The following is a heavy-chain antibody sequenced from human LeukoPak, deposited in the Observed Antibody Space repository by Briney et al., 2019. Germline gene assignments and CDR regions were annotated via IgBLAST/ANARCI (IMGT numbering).Heavy chain of an antibody. D-gene: IGHD2-15*01. CDR3: ARGQLADAY. Sequence: PGESLRLSCAASGFTFGTYWMSWIRQTPGKGLEWEAKIKQDGGEKYYADSVKGRFTISRDNAKNSLYLQMNSLRAEDTAVYYCARGQLADAYWGQGTLVTVSS. CDR1: GFTFGTYW. CDR2: IKQDGGEK. J-gene: IGHJ4*02. V-gene: IGHV3-7*01.